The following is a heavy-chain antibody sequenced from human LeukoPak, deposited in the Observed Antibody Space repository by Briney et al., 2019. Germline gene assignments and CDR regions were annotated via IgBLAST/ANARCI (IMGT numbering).Heavy chain of an antibody. V-gene: IGHV3-33*01. Sequence: GGSLRLSCAASGFTFSSYGMHWVRQAPGKGLEWVAVIWYDGSNKYYADSVKGRFTISRDNSKNTPYLQMNSLRAEDTAVYYCARYGSGYDYYYGMDVWGQGTTVTVSS. J-gene: IGHJ6*02. CDR3: ARYGSGYDYYYGMDV. CDR1: GFTFSSYG. CDR2: IWYDGSNK. D-gene: IGHD3-10*01.